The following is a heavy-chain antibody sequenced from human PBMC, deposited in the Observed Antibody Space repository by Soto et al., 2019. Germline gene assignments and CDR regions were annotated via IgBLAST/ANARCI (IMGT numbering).Heavy chain of an antibody. J-gene: IGHJ4*02. CDR3: TTDSPYYYDSSGYSRIDY. CDR1: GFTFSNAW. Sequence: GGSLRLSCAASGFTFSNAWMNWVRQAPGKGLEWVGRIKSKTDGGTTDYAAPVKGRFTISRDDSKNTLYLQMNSLKTEDTAVYYCTTDSPYYYDSSGYSRIDYWGQGTLVTVSS. CDR2: IKSKTDGGTT. V-gene: IGHV3-15*07. D-gene: IGHD3-22*01.